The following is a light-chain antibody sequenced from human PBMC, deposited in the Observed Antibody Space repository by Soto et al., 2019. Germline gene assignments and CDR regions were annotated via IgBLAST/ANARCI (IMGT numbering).Light chain of an antibody. CDR2: DAS. CDR3: QQYDNLLL. J-gene: IGKJ5*01. Sequence: DIQMTQSPSSLSASVGDRDTITCQASQDISNYLNWYQQKPGKAPKLLIYDASNLETGVPSRFSGSGSGTDFTFTISSLQPEDIATYYCQQYDNLLLFGQGTRLEIK. CDR1: QDISNY. V-gene: IGKV1-33*01.